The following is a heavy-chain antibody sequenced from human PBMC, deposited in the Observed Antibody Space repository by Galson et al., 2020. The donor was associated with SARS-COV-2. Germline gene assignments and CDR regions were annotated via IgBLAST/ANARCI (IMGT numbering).Heavy chain of an antibody. CDR2: ISGSGGST. D-gene: IGHD6-19*01. CDR3: AKDPSHSSGWYSGDY. Sequence: GESLKISCAASGFTFSSYAMSWVRQAPGKGLEWVSAISGSGGSTYYADSVKGRFTISRDNSKNTLYLQMNSLRAEDTAVYYCAKDPSHSSGWYSGDYWGQGTLVTVSS. J-gene: IGHJ4*02. CDR1: GFTFSSYA. V-gene: IGHV3-23*01.